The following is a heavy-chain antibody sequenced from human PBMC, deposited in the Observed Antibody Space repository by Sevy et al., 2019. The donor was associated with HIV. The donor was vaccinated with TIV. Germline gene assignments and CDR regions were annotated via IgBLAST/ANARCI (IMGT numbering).Heavy chain of an antibody. CDR1: GLTLRNCG. CDR2: VSDGGGNT. Sequence: LSLTCAASGLTLRNCGMTWVRQAPGKGLEWVSTVSDGGGNTYYADSVKGRFTISRDSSKNTLYLQMNSLRAGDTAVYYCAGRRGGPYYFDYWGQGMLVTVSS. CDR3: AGRRGGPYYFDY. V-gene: IGHV3-23*01. D-gene: IGHD1-26*01. J-gene: IGHJ4*02.